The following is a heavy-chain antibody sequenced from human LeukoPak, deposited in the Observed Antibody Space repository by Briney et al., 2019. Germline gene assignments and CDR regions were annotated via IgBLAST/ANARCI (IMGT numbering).Heavy chain of an antibody. Sequence: ASVKASCKASGYTFTSYGISWVRQAPGQGLEWMGWISAYNGNTNYAQKLQGRVTMTTDTSTSTAYMELRSLRSDDTAVYYCARRDTCSGGSCSSRALGYWGQGTLVTVSS. J-gene: IGHJ4*02. D-gene: IGHD2-15*01. CDR1: GYTFTSYG. CDR2: ISAYNGNT. V-gene: IGHV1-18*01. CDR3: ARRDTCSGGSCSSRALGY.